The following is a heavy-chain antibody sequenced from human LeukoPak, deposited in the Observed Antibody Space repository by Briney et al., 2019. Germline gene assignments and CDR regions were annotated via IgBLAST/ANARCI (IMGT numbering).Heavy chain of an antibody. D-gene: IGHD7-27*01. CDR1: GGSISSGDYY. J-gene: IGHJ3*02. Sequence: PSETLSLTCTVSGGSISSGDYYWSWIRQPPGKGLEWIGYICYSGSTYYNPSLKSRVTISVDTSKNQFSLKLSSVTAADTAVYYCARAWGSGAFDIWGQGTMVTVSS. CDR3: ARAWGSGAFDI. V-gene: IGHV4-30-4*08. CDR2: ICYSGST.